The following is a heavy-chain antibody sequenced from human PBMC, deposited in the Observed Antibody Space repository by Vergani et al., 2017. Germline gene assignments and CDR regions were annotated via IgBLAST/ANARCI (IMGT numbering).Heavy chain of an antibody. D-gene: IGHD6-6*01. Sequence: QVQLVQSGAEVKKPGASVKVSCKASGYTFTGYYMHWVRQAPGQGLEWMGWINPNSGGTNYAQKFQGRVTMTRDTSISTAYMELSRLRSEDTAVYYCARERSIAARSPAYFDLWGRGTLVTVSS. CDR2: INPNSGGT. J-gene: IGHJ2*01. CDR1: GYTFTGYY. V-gene: IGHV1-2*02. CDR3: ARERSIAARSPAYFDL.